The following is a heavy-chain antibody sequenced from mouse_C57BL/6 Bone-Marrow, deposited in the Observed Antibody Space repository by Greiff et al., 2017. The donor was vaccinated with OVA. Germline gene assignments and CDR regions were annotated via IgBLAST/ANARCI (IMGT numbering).Heavy chain of an antibody. V-gene: IGHV5-9-1*02. Sequence: EVKLMESGEGLVKPGGSLKLSCAASGFTFSSYAMSWVRPTPEKRLEWVAYISSGGDYIYYAETVKGRFTISRDNARTTLYLQMSSLKSEDTAMYYCTRTLPYYYGSSYYWYFDVWGTGTTVTVSS. J-gene: IGHJ1*03. D-gene: IGHD1-1*01. CDR2: ISSGGDYI. CDR3: TRTLPYYYGSSYYWYFDV. CDR1: GFTFSSYA.